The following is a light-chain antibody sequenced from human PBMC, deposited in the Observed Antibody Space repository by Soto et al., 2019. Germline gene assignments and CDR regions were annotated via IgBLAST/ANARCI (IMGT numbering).Light chain of an antibody. V-gene: IGKV3-11*01. CDR1: QSVNNY. J-gene: IGKJ3*01. CDR3: QHRNNRPFS. CDR2: DAS. Sequence: EMVLTQSPATLSLSPLEIGTLSFRASQSVNNYLAWYQQRPGQAPRLLIYDASNRATGIPARFSGSGSGTDFTLTISSLEPEDFAVYYCQHRNNRPFSFGPGTKVDI.